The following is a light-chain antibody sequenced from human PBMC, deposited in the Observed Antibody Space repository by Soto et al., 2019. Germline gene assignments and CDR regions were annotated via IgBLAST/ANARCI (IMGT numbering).Light chain of an antibody. CDR3: QQYGSSALT. Sequence: EIVLTQSPGTLSLSPGERATLSCRASQSVSSSYLVWYQQRPGQPPRLLIYGTSNRAAGIPDRFTGTASGTDFTLTIYRLEPEDSAVYYCQQYGSSALTFGGGTKVEIK. CDR1: QSVSSSY. V-gene: IGKV3-20*01. J-gene: IGKJ4*01. CDR2: GTS.